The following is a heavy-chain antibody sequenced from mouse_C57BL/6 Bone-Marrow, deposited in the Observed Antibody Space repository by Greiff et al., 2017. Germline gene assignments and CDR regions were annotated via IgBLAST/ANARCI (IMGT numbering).Heavy chain of an antibody. CDR1: GYTFTSYW. D-gene: IGHD1-1*01. Sequence: QVQLQQPGAELVKPGASVKMSCKASGYTFTSYWLTWVKQRPGQGLEWIGDIYPGSGSTNYNEKFKSKATLTVDTSSSTAYMQLSSLTSEDSAVYYGARRGDYGRAGDWYFDVWGTGTTGTVSS. CDR3: ARRGDYGRAGDWYFDV. J-gene: IGHJ1*03. V-gene: IGHV1-55*01. CDR2: IYPGSGST.